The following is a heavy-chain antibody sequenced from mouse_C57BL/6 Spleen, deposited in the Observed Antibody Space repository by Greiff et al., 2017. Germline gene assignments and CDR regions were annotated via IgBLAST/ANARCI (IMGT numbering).Heavy chain of an antibody. CDR3: ARSPSYDYGSGY. D-gene: IGHD1-1*01. J-gene: IGHJ2*01. Sequence: QVQLQQPGAELVKPGASVKLSCKASGYTFTSYWMQWVKQRPGQGLEWIGEIDPSDSYTNYNQKFKGKATLTVDTSSSTAYTQLSSLTSEDSAVYYCARSPSYDYGSGYWGQGTTLTVSS. CDR2: IDPSDSYT. CDR1: GYTFTSYW. V-gene: IGHV1-50*01.